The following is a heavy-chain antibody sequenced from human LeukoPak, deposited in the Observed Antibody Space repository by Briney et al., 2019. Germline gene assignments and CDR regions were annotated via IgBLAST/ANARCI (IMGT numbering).Heavy chain of an antibody. CDR1: GFTFSSYT. D-gene: IGHD3-22*01. CDR2: ISSSGSTI. J-gene: IGHJ4*02. Sequence: GGSLRLSCAASGFTFSSYTMHWVRQAPGKGLEWVSFISSSGSTILYADSVKGRFTISRDNAKNSLYLQMNSLRDEDTALYYCARSGYYDTGGYYYGYWGQGTLVTVSS. CDR3: ARSGYYDTGGYYYGY. V-gene: IGHV3-48*02.